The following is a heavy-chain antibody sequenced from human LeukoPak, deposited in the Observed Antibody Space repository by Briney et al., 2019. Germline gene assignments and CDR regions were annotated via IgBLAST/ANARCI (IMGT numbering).Heavy chain of an antibody. CDR2: INGNSGGT. V-gene: IGHV1-2*02. Sequence: RASVKVSCKSSGYTFTGYYVHWVRQAPGQGLEWMGWINGNSGGTKYAQKFQGRVTMTRDTSISTAYMELSRVRSDDTAVYFCARDQATVATPWWDHWGQGTLVTVSS. CDR1: GYTFTGYY. D-gene: IGHD4-23*01. J-gene: IGHJ4*02. CDR3: ARDQATVATPWWDH.